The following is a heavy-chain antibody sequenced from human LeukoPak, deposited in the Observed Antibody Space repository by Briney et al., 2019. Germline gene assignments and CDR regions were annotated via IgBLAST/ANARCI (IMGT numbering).Heavy chain of an antibody. D-gene: IGHD5-12*01. Sequence: TGGSLGLSCAASGFTFSIYAMTWVRQAPGKGLQWVSAITGSGGSTYYADSVRGRFTISRDNSKNTLYLRMNSLRAEDTAIYYCATLPRGPTGYVGYGGEDYWGQGTLVTVSS. CDR3: ATLPRGPTGYVGYGGEDY. CDR1: GFTFSIYA. CDR2: ITGSGGST. V-gene: IGHV3-23*01. J-gene: IGHJ4*02.